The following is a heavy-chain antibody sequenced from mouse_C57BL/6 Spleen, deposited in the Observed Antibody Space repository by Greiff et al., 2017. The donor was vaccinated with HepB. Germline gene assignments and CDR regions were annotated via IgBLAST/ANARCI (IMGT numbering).Heavy chain of an antibody. CDR1: GYTFTSYT. Sequence: VQLQQSGAELARPGASVKMSCKASGYTFTSYTMHWVKQRPGQGLEWIGYINPSSGYTKYNEKFKGKATLTADKSSSTAYMELRSLTSEDSAVYFCARCTTVVATDFDYWGQGTTLTVSS. J-gene: IGHJ2*01. CDR2: INPSSGYT. D-gene: IGHD1-1*01. CDR3: ARCTTVVATDFDY. V-gene: IGHV1-4*01.